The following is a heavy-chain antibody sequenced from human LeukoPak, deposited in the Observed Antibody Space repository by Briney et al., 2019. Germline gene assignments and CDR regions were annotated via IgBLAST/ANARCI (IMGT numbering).Heavy chain of an antibody. J-gene: IGHJ5*02. Sequence: GGSLRLSCAASGITFSSYAMSWVRQAPGKGPEWVSAISDSGGTTYYADSVKGRFTISRDNSKNTLYLQMNSLRAEDAAVYYCAKDRKVYASWGRGTLVTVSS. CDR3: AKDRKVYAS. CDR2: ISDSGGTT. D-gene: IGHD2-8*01. V-gene: IGHV3-23*01. CDR1: GITFSSYA.